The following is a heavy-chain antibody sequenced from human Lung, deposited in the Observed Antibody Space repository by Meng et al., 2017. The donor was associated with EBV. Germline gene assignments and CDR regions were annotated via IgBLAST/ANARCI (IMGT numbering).Heavy chain of an antibody. CDR2: ISGYNGNT. J-gene: IGHJ4*02. D-gene: IGHD1-26*01. V-gene: IGHV1-18*01. CDR1: GYTFTSDG. CDR3: AREADGATFDY. Sequence: GQLVQLGGGVRKPGASVEVSCEASGYTFTSDGISWVRQAPGQGLEWMGWISGYNGNTNYAQKLQGRVTMTTDTSTSTAYMELRSLRSDDTAVYYCAREADGATFDYWGQGTLVTVSS.